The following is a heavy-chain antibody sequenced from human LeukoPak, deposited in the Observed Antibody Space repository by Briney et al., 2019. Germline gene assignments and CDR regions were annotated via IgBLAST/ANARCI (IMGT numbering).Heavy chain of an antibody. CDR2: ISNDGSRK. CDR1: GFTFSRHG. D-gene: IGHD3-3*01. V-gene: IGHV3-30*03. J-gene: IGHJ4*02. Sequence: GGSLRLSCAPSGFTFSRHGMHWVRQAPGKGLKWVAIISNDGSRKYYAHSVEGRFTISRDNSRNTLYLQMDSLRAEDTAVYYCARDRAWNYFDYWGQGTLVTVSS. CDR3: ARDRAWNYFDY.